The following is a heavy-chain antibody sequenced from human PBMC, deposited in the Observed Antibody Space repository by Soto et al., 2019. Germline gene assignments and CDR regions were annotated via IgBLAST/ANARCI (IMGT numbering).Heavy chain of an antibody. CDR2: VYYRGRS. J-gene: IGHJ4*02. D-gene: IGHD3-16*01. V-gene: IGHV4-39*01. Sequence: SETLSLTCTVSGGSVTNSSYYWGWIRQSPGKGLEWIGSVYYRGRSYSKSSVKSRVTISVDTSKNQFSLNFNSVTASDTALYYCVSRGITVLTKAYFDSWARGAVVTVSS. CDR1: GGSVTNSSYY. CDR3: VSRGITVLTKAYFDS.